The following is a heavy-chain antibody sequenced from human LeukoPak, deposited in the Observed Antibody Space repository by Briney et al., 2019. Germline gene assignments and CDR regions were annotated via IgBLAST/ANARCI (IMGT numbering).Heavy chain of an antibody. CDR2: IYTGGST. J-gene: IGHJ4*02. D-gene: IGHD6-13*01. Sequence: PGGSLRLSCAASGFTVSDNYVSWVRQAPGKGLEWVSTIYTGGSTYYADSVKGRFTISRDNSKNTLYLQMNSLRAEGTAIYYCARGQPRQQVAVYYSDSWGQGTLVSVSS. CDR1: GFTVSDNY. V-gene: IGHV3-66*01. CDR3: ARGQPRQQVAVYYSDS.